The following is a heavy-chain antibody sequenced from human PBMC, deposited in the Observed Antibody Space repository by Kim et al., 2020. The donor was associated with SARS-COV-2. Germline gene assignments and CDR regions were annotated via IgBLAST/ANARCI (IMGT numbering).Heavy chain of an antibody. CDR1: GGSFSGYY. J-gene: IGHJ5*02. CDR2: INHSGST. D-gene: IGHD5-12*01. Sequence: SETLSLTCAVYGGSFSGYYWSWIRQPPGKGLEWIGEINHSGSTNYNPSLKSRVTISVDTSKNQFSLKLSSVTAADTAVYYCARRGYIPRGWFDPWGQGTLVTVSS. V-gene: IGHV4-34*01. CDR3: ARRGYIPRGWFDP.